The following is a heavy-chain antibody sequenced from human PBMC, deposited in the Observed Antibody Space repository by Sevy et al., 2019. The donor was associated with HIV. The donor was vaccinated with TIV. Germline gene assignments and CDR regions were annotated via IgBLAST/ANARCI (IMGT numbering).Heavy chain of an antibody. CDR3: ARSGEILIGRRGPFDY. D-gene: IGHD3-10*01. J-gene: IGHJ4*02. V-gene: IGHV3-48*02. CDR2: ISSSSSTI. Sequence: GGSLRLSCAASGFTFSSYSMNWVRQAPGKGLEWVSYISSSSSTIYYADSVKGRFTISRDNAKNSLYLQMNSLRDEDTAVYYCARSGEILIGRRGPFDYWGQGTLVTVSS. CDR1: GFTFSSYS.